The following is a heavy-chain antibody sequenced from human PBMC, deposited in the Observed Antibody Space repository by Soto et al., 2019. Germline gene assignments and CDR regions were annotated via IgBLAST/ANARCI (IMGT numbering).Heavy chain of an antibody. CDR2: IYWDDDQ. V-gene: IGHV2-5*02. CDR1: GFSLSTAGVG. J-gene: IGHJ3*01. D-gene: IGHD2-2*01. CDR3: AHAYGGTSWPNDAFDV. Sequence: QITLKESGPALVKPTQTLTLTCTFSGFSLSTAGVGVGWIRQPPGKALEWLALIYWDDDQRYSPSVKTRLTITLDTSKNQVVLTMSNMAPVDTATYYCAHAYGGTSWPNDAFDVCGQGTVVTVSS.